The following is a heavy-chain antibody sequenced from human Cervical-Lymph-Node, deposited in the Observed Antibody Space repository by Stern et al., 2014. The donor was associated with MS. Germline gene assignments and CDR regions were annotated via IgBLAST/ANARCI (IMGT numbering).Heavy chain of an antibody. CDR1: GFSLSSSGVG. J-gene: IGHJ4*02. Sequence: ESGPTLVKPTQTLTLTCTFSGFSLSSSGVGVGWIRQPPGKALEWLALIYWDDDERYSPSLRSRLTITKDTSKNQVVLTMTDMDPVDTATYYCAREVAAVVPFDYWGQGTLVTVS. D-gene: IGHD6-13*01. CDR3: AREVAAVVPFDY. V-gene: IGHV2-5*02. CDR2: IYWDDDE.